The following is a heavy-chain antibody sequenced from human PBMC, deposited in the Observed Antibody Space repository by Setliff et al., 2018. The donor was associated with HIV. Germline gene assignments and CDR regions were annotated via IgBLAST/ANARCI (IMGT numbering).Heavy chain of an antibody. V-gene: IGHV3-23*01. CDR2: ISGSGRKT. D-gene: IGHD2-2*01. CDR3: AKVPLFVVVPAALGGMDV. J-gene: IGHJ6*02. Sequence: GGSLRLSCKATGFSFSRYAMSWVRQAPGKGLEWVSSISGSGRKTYYGDSVKGRFTISRDNSWDTVDLQMNTLRAEDTAVYYCAKVPLFVVVPAALGGMDVWGQGTTVTVSS. CDR1: GFSFSRYA.